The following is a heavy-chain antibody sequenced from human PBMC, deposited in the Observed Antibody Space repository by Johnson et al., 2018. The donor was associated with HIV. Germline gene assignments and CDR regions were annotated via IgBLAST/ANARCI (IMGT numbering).Heavy chain of an antibody. V-gene: IGHV3-30-3*01. CDR2: ISYDGSNK. Sequence: QVQLVESGGGLVKPGGSLRLSCAASGFTFSSYAMHWVRQAPGKGLEWVAVISYDGSNKYYADSVKGRFPISRDNSKNTLFVQMNSLRAADTAVYYCASETYLPRPSSSWYVGAFDIWGQGTMVTVSS. D-gene: IGHD6-13*01. CDR3: ASETYLPRPSSSWYVGAFDI. J-gene: IGHJ3*02. CDR1: GFTFSSYA.